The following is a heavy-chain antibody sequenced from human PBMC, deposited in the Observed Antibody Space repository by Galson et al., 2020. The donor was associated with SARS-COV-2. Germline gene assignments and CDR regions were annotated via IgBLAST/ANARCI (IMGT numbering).Heavy chain of an antibody. CDR1: GYTLTELS. J-gene: IGHJ5*02. Sequence: ASVKVSCKVSGYTLTELSMHWVRQAPGKGLEWMGGFDPEDGETIYAQKFQGRVTMTEDTSTDTAYMELSSLRSEDTAVYYCATSQAVVVAAISWFDPWGQGTLVTVSS. CDR2: FDPEDGET. CDR3: ATSQAVVVAAISWFDP. D-gene: IGHD2-15*01. V-gene: IGHV1-24*01.